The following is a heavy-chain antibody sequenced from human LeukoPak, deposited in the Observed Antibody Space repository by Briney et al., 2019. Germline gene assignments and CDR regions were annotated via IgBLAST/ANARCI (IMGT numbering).Heavy chain of an antibody. CDR2: IYYSGST. J-gene: IGHJ2*01. D-gene: IGHD4-17*01. V-gene: IGHV4-59*12. CDR1: GGSISSYY. Sequence: SETLSLTCTVSGGSISSYYWSWIRQPPGKGLEWIGYIYYSGSTNYNPSLKSRVTISVDTSKNQFSLKLSSVTAADTAVYYCASKTTVTTDWYFDLWGRGTLVTVSS. CDR3: ASKTTVTTDWYFDL.